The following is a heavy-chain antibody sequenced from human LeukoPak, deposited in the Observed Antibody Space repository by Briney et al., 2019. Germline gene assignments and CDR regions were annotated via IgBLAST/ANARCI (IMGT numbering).Heavy chain of an antibody. V-gene: IGHV1-2*02. Sequence: ASVKVACKASGYTFTGYYMHWVRHAPGQGLEWMGWINPNSGGTNYAQKFQGRVTMTRDTSISTAYMELSRLRSDDTAVYYCARDGYYYDSSGYYVAFDYWGQGTLVTAPS. CDR1: GYTFTGYY. D-gene: IGHD3-22*01. CDR3: ARDGYYYDSSGYYVAFDY. CDR2: INPNSGGT. J-gene: IGHJ4*02.